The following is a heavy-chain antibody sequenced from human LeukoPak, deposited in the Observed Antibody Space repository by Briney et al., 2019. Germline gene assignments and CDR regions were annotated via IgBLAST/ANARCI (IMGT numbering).Heavy chain of an antibody. J-gene: IGHJ3*02. D-gene: IGHD1-26*01. CDR2: ISAYKGSR. V-gene: IGHV1-18*04. CDR1: GYTFLDYY. CDR3: ARARYLSGSRDDALDI. Sequence: ASVKVSCKASGYTFLDYYMHWVRQAPGQGLEWMGWISAYKGSREYAQKLQGRVTMTTDTYTKTAYMELRSLRPDYRAVYYFARARYLSGSRDDALDIWGQGTMVSVFS.